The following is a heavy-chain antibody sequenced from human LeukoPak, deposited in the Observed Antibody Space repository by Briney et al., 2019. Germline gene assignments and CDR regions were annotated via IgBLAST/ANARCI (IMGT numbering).Heavy chain of an antibody. D-gene: IGHD3-22*01. Sequence: PGGSLRLSCAASGFTLSSYWMHWLRQAPGEGLVLVSRINSDGSSSAYADSVKGRFTISRDNAKNTLSLQMNSLRAEDTAVYYCARHPDSYNSGGYYSFSDYWGQGILVTVSS. CDR2: INSDGSSS. CDR3: ARHPDSYNSGGYYSFSDY. J-gene: IGHJ4*02. V-gene: IGHV3-74*01. CDR1: GFTLSSYW.